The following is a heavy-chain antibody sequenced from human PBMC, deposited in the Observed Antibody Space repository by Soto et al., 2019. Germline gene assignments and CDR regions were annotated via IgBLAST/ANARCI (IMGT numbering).Heavy chain of an antibody. D-gene: IGHD1-1*01. J-gene: IGHJ5*02. V-gene: IGHV4-30-2*01. CDR1: GGSISSGGYS. CDR3: ARDQLEGNWFDP. CDR2: IYHSGST. Sequence: SETLSLTCALSGGSISSGGYSLNWIRQPPGKGLKWIGYIYHSGSTLYNPSLKSRVTLSVDKSKNQFSLKLSSLTAADTAVYYCARDQLEGNWFDPWGQGTLVTVS.